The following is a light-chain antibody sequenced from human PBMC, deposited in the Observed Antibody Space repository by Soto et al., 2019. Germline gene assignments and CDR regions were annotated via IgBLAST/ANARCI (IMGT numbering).Light chain of an antibody. V-gene: IGKV1-39*01. CDR3: QHSYSTPRT. CDR2: ASS. CDR1: QRIATY. Sequence: IQMTQSPSSLSASVGDIVAITCRASQRIATYLNWYQQKPGKAPRLLIYASSTLQIGVPSTFSGSGSGTDFTLTISSLQPEDFATYYCQHSYSTPRTFGQGTKVDIK. J-gene: IGKJ1*01.